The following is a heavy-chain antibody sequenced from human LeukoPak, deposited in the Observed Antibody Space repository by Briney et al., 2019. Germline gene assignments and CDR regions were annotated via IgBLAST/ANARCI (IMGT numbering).Heavy chain of an antibody. Sequence: GGSLRLSCAASGFTFPNYAMSWVRRGPGKGLEWVALISYDITDKSYADSVKGRFTISRDISKSTLYLQMNSLRPDDTAVYYCARDYADGYFDYWGQGTLVTVSS. CDR1: GFTFPNYA. D-gene: IGHD4-17*01. J-gene: IGHJ4*02. CDR2: ISYDITDK. CDR3: ARDYADGYFDY. V-gene: IGHV3-30*04.